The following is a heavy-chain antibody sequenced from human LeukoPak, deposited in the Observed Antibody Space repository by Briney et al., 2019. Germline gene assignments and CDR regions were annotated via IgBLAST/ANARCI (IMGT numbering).Heavy chain of an antibody. CDR2: ISRDGSST. J-gene: IGHJ3*02. CDR3: VRDCSDAGGYASAFDI. V-gene: IGHV3-74*01. CDR1: GFTLNNYW. Sequence: GGSLRLSCAASGFTLNNYWMHWVRQGPGEGLMWVSRISRDGSSTTYADSVKGRFTISRDNTKNTLYLQMISLRAEDTAVYYCVRDCSDAGGYASAFDIWGRGTMVTVSS. D-gene: IGHD2-2*01.